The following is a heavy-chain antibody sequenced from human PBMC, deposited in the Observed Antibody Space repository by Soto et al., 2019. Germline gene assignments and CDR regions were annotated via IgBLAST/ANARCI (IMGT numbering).Heavy chain of an antibody. J-gene: IGHJ5*02. Sequence: GGSLRLSCAASGFTFSDYYMSWIRQAPGKGLEWVSYISSSGSTIYYADSVKGRFTISRDNAKNSLYLQMNSLRAEDPAVYYCARDSPRSLWFGPGEARWFDPWGQGTLVTVSS. V-gene: IGHV3-11*01. CDR2: ISSSGSTI. CDR3: ARDSPRSLWFGPGEARWFDP. CDR1: GFTFSDYY. D-gene: IGHD3-10*01.